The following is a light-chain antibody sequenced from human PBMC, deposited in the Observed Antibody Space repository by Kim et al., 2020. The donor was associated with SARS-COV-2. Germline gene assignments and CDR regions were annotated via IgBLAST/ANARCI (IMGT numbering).Light chain of an antibody. CDR1: SEHSRYT. CDR3: QSWGSGPWV. V-gene: IGLV4-69*02. J-gene: IGLJ3*02. Sequence: VKLTCTLSSEHSRYTIAWHQQQPEKGPRYLMKLESDGSHTKGAEIPDRFSGSSSGAERYLTISSLQSDDEAIYYCQSWGSGPWVFGGGTKLTVL. CDR2: LESDGSH.